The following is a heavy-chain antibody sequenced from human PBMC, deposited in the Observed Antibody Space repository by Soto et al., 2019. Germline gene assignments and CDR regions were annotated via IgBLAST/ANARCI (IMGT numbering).Heavy chain of an antibody. V-gene: IGHV4-34*01. CDR3: ARASWYCSSTSCYEVRFYYYYGMDV. CDR2: INHSGST. Sequence: SETLSLTCAVYGGSFSGYYWNWIRQPPGKGLEWIGEINHSGSTNYNPSLKSRVTISVDTSKNQFSLKLSSVTAADTAVYYCARASWYCSSTSCYEVRFYYYYGMDVWGQGTTVTVSS. CDR1: GGSFSGYY. J-gene: IGHJ6*02. D-gene: IGHD2-2*01.